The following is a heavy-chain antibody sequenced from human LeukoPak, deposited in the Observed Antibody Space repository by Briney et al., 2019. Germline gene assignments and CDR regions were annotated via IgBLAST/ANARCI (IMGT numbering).Heavy chain of an antibody. D-gene: IGHD2-21*01. V-gene: IGHV1-2*02. CDR2: INPNSGGT. J-gene: IGHJ4*02. CDR3: ARDRGDPYSFDY. Sequence: GASVKVSCKASGYTFTVYYMHCVRQASGQGLEYMGWINPNSGGTNYAQKFQGRVTMTRDTSITTAYMELSRLTSDDTAVYYCARDRGDPYSFDYWGQGTMVAVSS. CDR1: GYTFTVYY.